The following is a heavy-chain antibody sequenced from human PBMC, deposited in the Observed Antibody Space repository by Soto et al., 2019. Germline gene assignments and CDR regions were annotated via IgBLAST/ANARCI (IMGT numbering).Heavy chain of an antibody. CDR3: ARTQWDYDIFTGRIWGAFNI. D-gene: IGHD3-9*01. CDR1: GGAISSGGYS. V-gene: IGHV4-30-2*01. Sequence: QLQLQESGSGLVKPSETLSLTCVVSGGAISSGGYSWSWIRQPLGKGLEWIGNIYHSGSTYYNPSLKRRLTISVDKSKNQFSLKLTSVTAADTAVYYCARTQWDYDIFTGRIWGAFNIWGQGTMVTVSS. J-gene: IGHJ3*02. CDR2: IYHSGST.